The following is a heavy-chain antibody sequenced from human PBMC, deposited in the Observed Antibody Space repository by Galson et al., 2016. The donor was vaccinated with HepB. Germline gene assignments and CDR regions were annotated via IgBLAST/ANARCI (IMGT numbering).Heavy chain of an antibody. CDR3: VRDPQLGSLWYFDL. CDR2: ISSRSSYT. D-gene: IGHD1-1*01. Sequence: SLRLSCAVSGFNFSDFYMIWIRQAPGKGLEWISYISSRSSYTNYADSVKGRFTISRDNAKNSLYLQMNSLRAEDTAVYYCVRDPQLGSLWYFDLWGRGTLVTVSS. J-gene: IGHJ2*01. CDR1: GFNFSDFY. V-gene: IGHV3-11*06.